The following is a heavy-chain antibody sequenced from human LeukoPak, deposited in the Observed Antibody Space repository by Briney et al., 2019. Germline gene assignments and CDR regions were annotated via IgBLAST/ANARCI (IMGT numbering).Heavy chain of an antibody. Sequence: ASVKVSCKTSGYTFISYGISRVRQAPGQGLEWMGWISAYNDITNYAQKFQGRVTMTTDTSTSTAYMELRSLRSEDTAVYFCARGEGTVPFDYWGQGILVTVSS. CDR3: ARGEGTVPFDY. J-gene: IGHJ4*02. CDR2: ISAYNDIT. V-gene: IGHV1-18*01. D-gene: IGHD3/OR15-3a*01. CDR1: GYTFISYG.